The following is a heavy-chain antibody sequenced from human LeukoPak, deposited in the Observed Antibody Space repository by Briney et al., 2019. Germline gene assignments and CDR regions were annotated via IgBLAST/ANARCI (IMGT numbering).Heavy chain of an antibody. V-gene: IGHV3-48*04. Sequence: GGSLRLSCAASGFTFSSYSMNWVRQAPGKGLEWVSYVSSSSSTIYYADSVKGRFTISRDNAKNSLYLQMNSLRAEDTAVYYCASEPGTTYYYDSSPDYWGQGTLVTVSS. CDR2: VSSSSSTI. CDR1: GFTFSSYS. D-gene: IGHD3-22*01. J-gene: IGHJ4*02. CDR3: ASEPGTTYYYDSSPDY.